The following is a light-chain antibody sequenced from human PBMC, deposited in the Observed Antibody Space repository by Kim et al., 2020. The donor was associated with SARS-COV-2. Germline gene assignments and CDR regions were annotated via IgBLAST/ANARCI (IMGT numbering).Light chain of an antibody. V-gene: IGLV2-14*03. CDR2: DVN. J-gene: IGLJ3*02. CDR1: SSDVGGYNY. Sequence: QSALTQPASVSGSPGQSITISCTGTSSDVGGYNYVSWYQQHPGKAPKLMIYDVNNRPSGVSNRFSGSKSGNTASLTISGLQAEDEADYYCSSYTSISTLEGVFGGGTQLTVL. CDR3: SSYTSISTLEGV.